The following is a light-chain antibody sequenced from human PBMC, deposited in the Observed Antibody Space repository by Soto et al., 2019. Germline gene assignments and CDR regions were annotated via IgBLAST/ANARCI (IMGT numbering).Light chain of an antibody. CDR3: QQYSNYPLT. CDR1: QSINRW. J-gene: IGKJ4*01. CDR2: NAF. Sequence: DIQMTQSPSTLSASAGDRATITCRASQSINRWLAWYQHKPGKAPTLLIYNAFTTESGVPARFSGSGSGTEFTLTISSLQPDDFATYYCQQYSNYPLTFGGGTNVEIK. V-gene: IGKV1-5*01.